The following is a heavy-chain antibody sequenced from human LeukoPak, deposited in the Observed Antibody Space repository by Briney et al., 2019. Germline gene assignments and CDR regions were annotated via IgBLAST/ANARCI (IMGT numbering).Heavy chain of an antibody. CDR1: GGPINNYY. CDR3: ARGRYCSADICSGGDAFDI. V-gene: IGHV4-4*07. CDR2: IHTRGST. Sequence: PSETLSLTCTGSGGPINNYYWSSIRQPAAKGLEWIGRIHTRGSTNYKPSLKSRVTMSVDTSKNQFSLKLSSVTAADTAVYYCARGRYCSADICSGGDAFDIWGQGTMVSVSS. D-gene: IGHD2-15*01. J-gene: IGHJ3*02.